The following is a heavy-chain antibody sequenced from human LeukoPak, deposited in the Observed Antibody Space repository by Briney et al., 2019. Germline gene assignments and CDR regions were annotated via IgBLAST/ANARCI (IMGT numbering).Heavy chain of an antibody. J-gene: IGHJ3*02. CDR3: AKGSCSGGSCSAPRDAFDI. D-gene: IGHD2-15*01. V-gene: IGHV3-9*01. Sequence: PGRSLRLSCAASGFTFDDYTIHWVRQAPGKGLEWVSSISWNSGTIDYADSVKGRFTISRDNAKNSLYLQMNSLRAEDTALYYCAKGSCSGGSCSAPRDAFDIWGQGTMVTVSS. CDR1: GFTFDDYT. CDR2: ISWNSGTI.